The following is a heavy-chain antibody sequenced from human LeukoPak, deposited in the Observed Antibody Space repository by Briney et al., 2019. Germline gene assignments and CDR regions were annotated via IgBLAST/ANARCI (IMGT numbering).Heavy chain of an antibody. D-gene: IGHD3-10*01. CDR2: ISGSGGST. CDR3: AKTYGSGSYYNSVGADRKLYFDY. Sequence: GGSLRLSCAASGFSFSSYAMNWVRQAPGEGLEWVSAISGSGGSTYYADSVKGRFTISRDNSKNTLYLQMNSLRAEDTAVYYCAKTYGSGSYYNSVGADRKLYFDYWGQGTLVTVSS. CDR1: GFSFSSYA. J-gene: IGHJ4*02. V-gene: IGHV3-23*01.